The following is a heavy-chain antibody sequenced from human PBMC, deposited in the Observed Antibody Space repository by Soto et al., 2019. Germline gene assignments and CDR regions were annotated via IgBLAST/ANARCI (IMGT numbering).Heavy chain of an antibody. Sequence: PGGSLRLSCAASGFTFSNAWMSWVRQAPGKGLEWVGRIKSKTDGGTTDYAAPVKGGFTISRDDSKNTLYLQMNSLKTEDTAVYYCTTGLWFGELLKTDYWGQGTLVTVSS. CDR2: IKSKTDGGTT. CDR3: TTGLWFGELLKTDY. V-gene: IGHV3-15*01. CDR1: GFTFSNAW. D-gene: IGHD3-10*01. J-gene: IGHJ4*02.